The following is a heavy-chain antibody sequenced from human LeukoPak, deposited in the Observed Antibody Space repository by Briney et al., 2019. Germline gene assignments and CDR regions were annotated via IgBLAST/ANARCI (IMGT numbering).Heavy chain of an antibody. Sequence: GGSLRLSCAGSGFTFSSYAMSWVRQAPGQGLEWVSVISDSGDYTSYADSVRGRFTISRDTPRNTLYLQMISLRPEDPAVYYCAKDTSIGKYCTNGVCSPFDYWGQGTLVTLSS. D-gene: IGHD2-8*01. J-gene: IGHJ4*02. CDR2: ISDSGDYT. V-gene: IGHV3-23*01. CDR1: GFTFSSYA. CDR3: AKDTSIGKYCTNGVCSPFDY.